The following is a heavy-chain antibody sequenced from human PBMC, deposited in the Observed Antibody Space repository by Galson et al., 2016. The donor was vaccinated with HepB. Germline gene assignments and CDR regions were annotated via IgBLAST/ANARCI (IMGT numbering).Heavy chain of an antibody. CDR3: TSDTGPGVFGMDV. CDR2: IKSKIDRATT. V-gene: IGHV3-15*07. Sequence: SLRLSCAASGSTFSNAWMNWVRHIPGKGLEWVGRIKSKIDRATTDYTAPVKGSFTISRDDSKSTLYLQMNSLKTDETAVYYCTSDTGPGVFGMDVWGPGTTITVSS. CDR1: GSTFSNAW. D-gene: IGHD1-1*01. J-gene: IGHJ6*02.